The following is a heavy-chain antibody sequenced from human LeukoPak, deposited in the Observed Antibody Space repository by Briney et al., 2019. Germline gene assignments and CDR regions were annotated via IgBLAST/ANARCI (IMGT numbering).Heavy chain of an antibody. J-gene: IGHJ4*02. D-gene: IGHD4-23*01. Sequence: ASVTVSCKASGYTFRSYEINWVRQAPGQGLEWVGWIHPNSGKTGYAQKFQGRVTMTRDTSTETAFMELSSLKFDDTAIFYCARGHYGGNRYFDIWGQGTLVTVSS. CDR1: GYTFRSYE. CDR3: ARGHYGGNRYFDI. V-gene: IGHV1-8*01. CDR2: IHPNSGKT.